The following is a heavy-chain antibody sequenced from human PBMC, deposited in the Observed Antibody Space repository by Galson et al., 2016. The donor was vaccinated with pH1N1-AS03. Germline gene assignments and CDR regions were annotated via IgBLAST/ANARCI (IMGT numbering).Heavy chain of an antibody. CDR2: IRGTSQIT. V-gene: IGHV3-23*01. CDR1: GFTFSTFA. J-gene: IGHJ4*02. Sequence: SLRLSCAASGFTFSTFAMSWVRRAPGKGLEWVSLIRGTSQITYYADSVKGRFTISKDNSTSTLFLQMNSLRAEDTAIYYCARLSGMVPTEYYFASWGQGTLVAVSS. D-gene: IGHD3-3*01. CDR3: ARLSGMVPTEYYFAS.